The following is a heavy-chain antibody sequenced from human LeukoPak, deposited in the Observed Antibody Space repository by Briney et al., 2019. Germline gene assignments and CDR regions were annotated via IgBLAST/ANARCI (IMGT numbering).Heavy chain of an antibody. CDR1: GFTFSDYY. V-gene: IGHV3-11*04. CDR2: ISSSGSTI. J-gene: IGHJ4*02. Sequence: GGSLRLSCAASGFTFSDYYMSWIRQAPGKGLEWVSYISSSGSTIYYADSVKGRFTISRDNAKNSLYLQMNSLRAEDTAVYYCARDLNDQLLWFGDPGGYFDYWGQGTLVTVSS. CDR3: ARDLNDQLLWFGDPGGYFDY. D-gene: IGHD3-10*01.